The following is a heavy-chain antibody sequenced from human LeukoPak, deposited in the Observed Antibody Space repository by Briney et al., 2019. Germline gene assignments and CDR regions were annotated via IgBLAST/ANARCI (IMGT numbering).Heavy chain of an antibody. V-gene: IGHV1-69*05. CDR3: ARDQTYYYDSSGPHAFDI. CDR1: GGPFSSYA. D-gene: IGHD3-22*01. Sequence: SVKVFCKASGGPFSSYAISWVRQAPGQGLEWMGRIIPIFGTANYAQKFQGRLAITTDESTGTAYMELSSLRSEDTAVYYCARDQTYYYDSSGPHAFDIWGQGTMVSVCS. J-gene: IGHJ3*02. CDR2: IIPIFGTA.